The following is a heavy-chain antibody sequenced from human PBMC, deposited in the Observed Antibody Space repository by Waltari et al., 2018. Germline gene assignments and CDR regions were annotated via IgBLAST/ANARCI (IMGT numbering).Heavy chain of an antibody. J-gene: IGHJ4*02. Sequence: QVQLVESGGGVVQPGGSLRLSCAASGFTFSSYGMHWVRQAPGKGLEWWAFIRYDGSNKYYADSVKGRFTISRDNSKNTLYLQMNSLRAEDTAVYYCAKDQGQLWLKEADYWGQGTLVTVSS. D-gene: IGHD5-18*01. CDR1: GFTFSSYG. V-gene: IGHV3-30*02. CDR2: IRYDGSNK. CDR3: AKDQGQLWLKEADY.